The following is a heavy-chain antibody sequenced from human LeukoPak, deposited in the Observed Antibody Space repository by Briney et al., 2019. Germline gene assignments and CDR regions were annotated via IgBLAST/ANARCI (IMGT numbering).Heavy chain of an antibody. CDR3: ARVAEAAAFDS. CDR2: ISRNSRYI. D-gene: IGHD6-13*01. CDR1: GFTFSTYS. Sequence: GGSLRLSCAASGFTFSTYSMNWVRQAPGKGLEWVSSISRNSRYIYYADSMRGRYTISRDNAKNSLYLQMNSLKPEDTAVYYCARVAEAAAFDSWGQGTLVTVSS. V-gene: IGHV3-21*06. J-gene: IGHJ4*02.